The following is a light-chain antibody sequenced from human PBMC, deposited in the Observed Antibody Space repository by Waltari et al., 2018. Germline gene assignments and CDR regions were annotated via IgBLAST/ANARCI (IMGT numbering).Light chain of an antibody. V-gene: IGKV3-20*01. Sequence: EIVLTQSPGTLSLSPGERATLSCRASQSVSSSYLAWYQQKPGQAPRLLIDGASSRATGIPDRFSGSGSGTDFTLTISRLEPEDFAVYYGQQYGSSSYTFGQGTKLEIK. CDR2: GAS. J-gene: IGKJ2*01. CDR3: QQYGSSSYT. CDR1: QSVSSSY.